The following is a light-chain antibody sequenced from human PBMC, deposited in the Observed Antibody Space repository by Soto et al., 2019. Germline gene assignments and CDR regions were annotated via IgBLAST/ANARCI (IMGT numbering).Light chain of an antibody. CDR2: KPS. Sequence: DIQMTQSPSNLSASVGDRVTITCRASQSIVGWLAWYQQKPGKAPKLLIYKPSTLESGVPSRFSGSASGTEFTLTISSLQPDDFATYYCQQYNDYGSWTFGQGTKVEIK. CDR1: QSIVGW. J-gene: IGKJ1*01. CDR3: QQYNDYGSWT. V-gene: IGKV1-5*03.